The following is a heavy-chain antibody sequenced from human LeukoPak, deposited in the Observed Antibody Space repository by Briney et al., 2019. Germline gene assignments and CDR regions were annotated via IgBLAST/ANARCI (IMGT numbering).Heavy chain of an antibody. J-gene: IGHJ5*02. V-gene: IGHV1-18*01. Sequence: ASVRVSSKASGYTFTIYGISWVRQAPGQGLEWMGWISAYNGNTNYAQKLQGRVTMTTDTATSTAYMELRSLRSDDTAVYYCARVSGSYWFDPWGQGTLVTVSS. CDR1: GYTFTIYG. CDR3: ARVSGSYWFDP. D-gene: IGHD1-26*01. CDR2: ISAYNGNT.